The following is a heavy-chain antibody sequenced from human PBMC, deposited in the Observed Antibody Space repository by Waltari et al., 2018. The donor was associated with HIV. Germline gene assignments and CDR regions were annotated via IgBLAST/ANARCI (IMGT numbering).Heavy chain of an antibody. D-gene: IGHD4-17*01. CDR1: GFTFGGYW. CDR3: ARVSLYGHYNA. CDR2: INGDWSST. V-gene: IGHV3-74*01. Sequence: EVQLVESGGTLVQPGGTLRISCAASGFTFGGYWRHWVRQGPGKGRVWVSRINGDWSSTTYADSVEGRFTILRDNAENTLYLYMNSLRAEDTAVYYCARVSLYGHYNAWVQGTLVTVSS. J-gene: IGHJ5*02.